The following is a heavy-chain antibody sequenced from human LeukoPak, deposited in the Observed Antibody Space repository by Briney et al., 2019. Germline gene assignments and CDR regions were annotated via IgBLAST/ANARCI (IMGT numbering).Heavy chain of an antibody. CDR3: AKSDSSGSYPLDY. J-gene: IGHJ4*02. CDR2: VSGSGGDT. D-gene: IGHD3-10*01. CDR1: GFTFSSYA. V-gene: IGHV3-23*01. Sequence: GGSLRLSWAASGFTFSSYAMSWVRQAPGKGLDWVSIVSGSGGDTFYADSVKGRFTISRDNSKSTLYLQVNSLRAEDTAVYYCAKSDSSGSYPLDYWGQGTLVTVSS.